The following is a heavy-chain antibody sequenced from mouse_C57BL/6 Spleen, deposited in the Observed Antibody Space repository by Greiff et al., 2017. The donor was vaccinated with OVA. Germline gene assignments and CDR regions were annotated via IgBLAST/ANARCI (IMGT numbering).Heavy chain of an antibody. V-gene: IGHV3-6*01. CDR3: ARGYDYEDWYFDV. Sequence: EVQLVESGPGLVKPSQSLSLTCSVTGYSITSGYYWNWIRQFPGNKLEWMGYISYDGSNNYNPSLKNRISITRDTSKNQFFLKLNSVTTEDTATYYCARGYDYEDWYFDVWGTGTTVTVSS. D-gene: IGHD2-4*01. CDR1: GYSITSGYY. CDR2: ISYDGSN. J-gene: IGHJ1*03.